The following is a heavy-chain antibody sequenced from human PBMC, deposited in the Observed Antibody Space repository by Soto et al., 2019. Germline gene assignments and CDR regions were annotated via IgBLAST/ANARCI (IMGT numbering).Heavy chain of an antibody. CDR1: GGSISSYY. J-gene: IGHJ6*02. D-gene: IGHD6-6*01. CDR3: ARGGVSSSGFDGMDV. V-gene: IGHV4-59*01. CDR2: IYYSGST. Sequence: PSETLSLTCTVSGGSISSYYWSWIRQPPGKGLEWIGYIYYSGSTNYNPSLKSRVTISVDTSKNQFSLKLSSVTAADTAVYYCARGGVSSSGFDGMDVWGQGTTVTVSS.